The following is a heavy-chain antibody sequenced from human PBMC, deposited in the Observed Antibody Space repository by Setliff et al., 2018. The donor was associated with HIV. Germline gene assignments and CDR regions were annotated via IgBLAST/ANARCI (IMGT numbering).Heavy chain of an antibody. CDR1: RDSINGHW. J-gene: IGHJ4*02. V-gene: IGHV4-59*11. D-gene: IGHD3-22*01. CDR3: TRGIGGIGYYPDY. Sequence: SETLSLTCTVSRDSINGHWWSWIRQPPGKGLEWTGSIHYSGITHCNPSLKSRVTMLVDTSENHFTLKLTSVTAADTAMYYCTRGIGGIGYYPDYWGQGTLVTVSS. CDR2: IHYSGIT.